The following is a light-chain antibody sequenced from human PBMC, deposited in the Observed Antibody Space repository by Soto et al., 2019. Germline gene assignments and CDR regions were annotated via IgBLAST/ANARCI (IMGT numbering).Light chain of an antibody. CDR3: QQYGSSSWT. CDR1: QSVSSSY. CDR2: GAS. V-gene: IGKV3-20*01. J-gene: IGKJ1*01. Sequence: EVVLSLSPGTLSLSPGERATLSCRASQSVSSSYLAWYQQKPGQAPRLLIYGASSRATGIPDRFSGSGSGTDFTLTISRLEPEDFAVYYCQQYGSSSWTFGQGTKVDIK.